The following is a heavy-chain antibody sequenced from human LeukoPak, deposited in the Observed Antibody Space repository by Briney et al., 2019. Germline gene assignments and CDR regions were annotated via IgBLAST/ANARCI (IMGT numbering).Heavy chain of an antibody. D-gene: IGHD2-8*01. CDR3: ARHSFATDGRPFDY. CDR1: GGSFSDYY. J-gene: IGHJ4*02. V-gene: IGHV4-34*01. Sequence: SETLSLTCAVYGGSFSDYYWSWIRKPPGKGLEWIGEINHSGSTNYNPSLKSRVTISVDTSNNQFSLKLSSVTAADTALYFCARHSFATDGRPFDYWGQGTLVTVSS. CDR2: INHSGST.